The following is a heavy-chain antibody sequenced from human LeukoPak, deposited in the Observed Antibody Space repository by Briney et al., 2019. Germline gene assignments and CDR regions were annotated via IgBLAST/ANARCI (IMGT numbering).Heavy chain of an antibody. D-gene: IGHD2-2*01. J-gene: IGHJ4*02. Sequence: GESLKISCKGSGYSFSSYWIAWVRQMPGKGLEWMGIMYREDSDTRYSPSFQGQVTISADRSISTAYLQWSSLKASNTAIYYCARLLGYCSSTSCPRYFDYWGQGTLVTVSS. CDR3: ARLLGYCSSTSCPRYFDY. CDR2: MYREDSDT. CDR1: GYSFSSYW. V-gene: IGHV5-51*01.